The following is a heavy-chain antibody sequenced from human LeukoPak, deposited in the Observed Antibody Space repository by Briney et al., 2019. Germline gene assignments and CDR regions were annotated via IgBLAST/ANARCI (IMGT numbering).Heavy chain of an antibody. D-gene: IGHD1-7*01. J-gene: IGHJ3*02. CDR2: ISGSGGST. CDR3: AKDLSWNYHNTLDI. CDR1: GFTFTTYA. V-gene: IGHV3-23*01. Sequence: PGGSLRLSCSASGFTFTTYAMNWVRQAPGKGLEWVSAISGSGGSTYYADSVKGRFTISRDNSKNTLYLQLNTLRAEDTALYYCAKDLSWNYHNTLDIWGQGTMVTVSS.